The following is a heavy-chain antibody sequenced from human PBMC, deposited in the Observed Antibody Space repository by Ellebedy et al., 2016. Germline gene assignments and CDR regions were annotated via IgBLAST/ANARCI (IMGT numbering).Heavy chain of an antibody. D-gene: IGHD6-19*01. J-gene: IGHJ3*02. Sequence: ASVKVSCKESGNTFTNYCVHWVRQAPGQGLQWMGVLKASDGRTIYTQEFQGRVTITRDTSISTAYMELSRLRSDDTAVYYCAREQGNEWLVSGYAFDIWGQGTMVTVSS. V-gene: IGHV1-46*01. CDR3: AREQGNEWLVSGYAFDI. CDR1: GNTFTNYC. CDR2: LKASDGRT.